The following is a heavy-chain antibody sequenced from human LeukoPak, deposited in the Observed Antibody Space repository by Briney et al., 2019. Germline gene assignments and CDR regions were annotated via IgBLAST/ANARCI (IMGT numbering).Heavy chain of an antibody. V-gene: IGHV3-53*01. CDR1: GFTFSSYA. CDR3: ARYGIAAIRGAFDI. CDR2: IYSGGST. D-gene: IGHD6-13*01. Sequence: GGSLRLSCAASGFTFSSYAMSWVRQAPGKGLEWVSVIYSGGSTYYADSVKGRFTISRDNSKNTLYLQMNSLRAEDTAVYYCARYGIAAIRGAFDIWGQGTMVTVSS. J-gene: IGHJ3*02.